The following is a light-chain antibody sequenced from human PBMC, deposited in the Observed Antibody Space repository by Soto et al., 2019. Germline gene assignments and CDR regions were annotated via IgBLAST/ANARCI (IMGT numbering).Light chain of an antibody. Sequence: DIQRTQSPSTLSASVGDRVTITCRASQSISSWLAWYQQKPGKAPKLLIYDASSLESGVPSRFSGSGSGTEFTLTISSLQPDDFATYYCQQYNSSPLTFGGGTKVEIK. CDR2: DAS. CDR3: QQYNSSPLT. J-gene: IGKJ4*01. CDR1: QSISSW. V-gene: IGKV1-5*01.